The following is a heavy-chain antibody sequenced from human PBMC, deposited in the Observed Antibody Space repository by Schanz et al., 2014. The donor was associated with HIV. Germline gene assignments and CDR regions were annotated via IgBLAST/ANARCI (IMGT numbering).Heavy chain of an antibody. Sequence: EVQLVESGGGLVQPGGSLRLSCAVSGFTFSSYSMNWVRQAPGKGLEWVSYISSSSTTIYYADSVKGRFTISRDNSNNTLYLQMNSLRAEDTAVYYCAKIISGSPYYYYGLDVWGLGTTVTVSS. J-gene: IGHJ6*02. V-gene: IGHV3-48*01. CDR1: GFTFSSYS. CDR2: ISSSSTTI. D-gene: IGHD1-26*01. CDR3: AKIISGSPYYYYGLDV.